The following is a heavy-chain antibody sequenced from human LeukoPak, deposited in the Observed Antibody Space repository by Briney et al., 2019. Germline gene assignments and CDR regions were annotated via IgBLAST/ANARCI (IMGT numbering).Heavy chain of an antibody. J-gene: IGHJ4*02. CDR2: ISWDGGST. Sequence: GGSLRLSCAASGFTFDDYAMHWVRQAPGKGLEWVSLISWDGGSTYYADSVKGRFTISRDNSKNSLYLQMNSLRAEDTALYYCAKDRAGIATNYFDYWGQGTLVTVSS. CDR3: AKDRAGIATNYFDY. V-gene: IGHV3-43D*03. D-gene: IGHD3-10*01. CDR1: GFTFDDYA.